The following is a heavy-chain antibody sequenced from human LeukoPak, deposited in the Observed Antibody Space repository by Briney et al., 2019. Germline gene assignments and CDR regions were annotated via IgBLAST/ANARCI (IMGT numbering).Heavy chain of an antibody. Sequence: SGPTLVNPTQTLTLTCTFSGFSLSTSRMRVSWIRQPPGKALEWLARIDWGDDEFYSTSLKTRLTISKDTSKNQVVLTMTNMDPVDTATYYCARKASSGYYFDYWGQGVLVTVSS. CDR2: IDWGDDE. CDR3: ARKASSGYYFDY. J-gene: IGHJ4*02. CDR1: GFSLSTSRMR. D-gene: IGHD3-22*01. V-gene: IGHV2-70*04.